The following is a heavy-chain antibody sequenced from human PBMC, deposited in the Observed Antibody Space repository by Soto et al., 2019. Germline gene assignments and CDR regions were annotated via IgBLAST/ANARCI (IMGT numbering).Heavy chain of an antibody. Sequence: EVQLLESGGGLVQPGGSLRLSCVASGFTFSYYTISWVRQAPGKGLEWVSGISNSGDTIYYADSVKGRFTISRDNFKNTLYLRMNSVRAEDTAVYYCADPTPAPHHYDYYDMDGWGXGTTVTVSS. CDR2: ISNSGDTI. J-gene: IGHJ6*04. CDR3: ADPTPAPHHYDYYDMDG. CDR1: GFTFSYYT. V-gene: IGHV3-23*01. D-gene: IGHD2-2*01.